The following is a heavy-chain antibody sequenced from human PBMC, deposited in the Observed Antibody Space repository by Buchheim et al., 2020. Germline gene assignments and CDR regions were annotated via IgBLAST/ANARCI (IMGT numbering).Heavy chain of an antibody. CDR3: AREGRTPRIGVVDL. CDR1: GFSFSNYW. V-gene: IGHV3-7*01. D-gene: IGHD3-22*01. Sequence: EVQLAESGGGLVQPGGSLRLSCAASGFSFSNYWMSWVRQAPGKGLEWVANMNQDGSQKYYVHSVKGRFTTSRDNAKNSLYLEMNSLRAEDTAVYYCAREGRTPRIGVVDLWGQGTL. CDR2: MNQDGSQK. J-gene: IGHJ5*02.